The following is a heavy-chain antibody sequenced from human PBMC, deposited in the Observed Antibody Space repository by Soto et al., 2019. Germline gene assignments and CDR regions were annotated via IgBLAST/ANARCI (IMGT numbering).Heavy chain of an antibody. CDR2: MYNTGST. CDR1: GGSISSDC. CDR3: ARDLWGYCGTDCYPLDV. V-gene: IGHV4-59*01. Sequence: SETLSLTCTVFGGSISSDCWSWIRQPPGKGLEWIGYMYNTGSTVYNPSLKSRVTISVDTSKNQFSLKLNAVTAADTAVYYCARDLWGYCGTDCYPLDVWGQGTTVTVYS. D-gene: IGHD2-21*02. J-gene: IGHJ6*02.